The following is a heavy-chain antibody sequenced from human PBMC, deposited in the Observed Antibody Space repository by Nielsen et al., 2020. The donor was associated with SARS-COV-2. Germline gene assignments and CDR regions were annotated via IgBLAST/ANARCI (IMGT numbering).Heavy chain of an antibody. CDR2: IWYDGSNK. CDR1: GFTFSSYG. J-gene: IGHJ6*03. Sequence: GESLKISCAASGFTFSSYGMHWVRQAPGKGLEWVAVIWYDGSNKYYADSVKGRFTISRDNAKNSLYLQMNSLRAEDTAVYYCARALREYSSSSVPRNYYYYMDVWGKGATVTVSS. D-gene: IGHD6-6*01. V-gene: IGHV3-33*08. CDR3: ARALREYSSSSVPRNYYYYMDV.